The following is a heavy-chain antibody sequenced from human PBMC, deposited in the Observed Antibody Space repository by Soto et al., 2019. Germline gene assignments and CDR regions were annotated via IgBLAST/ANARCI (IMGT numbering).Heavy chain of an antibody. CDR3: AKVKGGSGARGDPLDL. V-gene: IGHV3-74*03. CDR2: INSDGITT. D-gene: IGHD2-15*01. Sequence: EVQLVESGGGPVQAGGSLRLSCAASGLTLSNSWMQWFRQGPGKGLVWVAHINSDGITTKYAESVKGRFTISRDDAKNMLYLQMNSLRHDDTAVYYCAKVKGGSGARGDPLDLWGQGILVTVSS. J-gene: IGHJ5*02. CDR1: GLTLSNSW.